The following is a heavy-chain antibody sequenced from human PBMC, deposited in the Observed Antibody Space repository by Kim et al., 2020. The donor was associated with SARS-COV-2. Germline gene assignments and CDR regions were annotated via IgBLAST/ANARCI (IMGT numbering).Heavy chain of an antibody. Sequence: SETLSLTCTVSGGSISSFFWTWIRQPPGKGLEWIGYIDYSGTTKYNPSLKSRVTISVDTSKNQFTLKLNSVTAADTAVYYCARGEGVRVRAVVIPYYFD. V-gene: IGHV4-59*13. J-gene: IGHJ4*01. CDR3: ARGEGVRVRAVVIPYYFD. CDR2: IDYSGTT. D-gene: IGHD3-10*01. CDR1: GGSISSFF.